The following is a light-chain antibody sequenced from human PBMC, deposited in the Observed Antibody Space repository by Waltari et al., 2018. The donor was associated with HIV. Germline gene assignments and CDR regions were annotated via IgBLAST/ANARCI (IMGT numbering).Light chain of an antibody. V-gene: IGLV3-25*03. CDR2: QDT. CDR3: QSIDSGGTFV. Sequence: SYELTPAPSVSVSPGQTASITCSELTLAKQYSFWYQQKPGQAPELVMYQDTERPSGIPERFSGSRSGTTVTLTIGRVQAADEADYYCQSIDSGGTFVFGTGTKVTVL. CDR1: TLAKQY. J-gene: IGLJ1*01.